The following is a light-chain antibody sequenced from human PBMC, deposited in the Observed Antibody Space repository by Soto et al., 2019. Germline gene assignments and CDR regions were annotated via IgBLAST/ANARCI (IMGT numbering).Light chain of an antibody. CDR2: TDN. J-gene: IGLJ1*01. CDR1: SSNIGRNT. V-gene: IGLV1-44*01. Sequence: QSVLTQPPSASGTPGQRVTISCSGSSSNIGRNTVNWYQQLAGMAPKVLIYTDNQRPSGVPDRFSGSKSGTSASLAISGLQSEDEADYYCVTWDESLNSRVFGIGTKVTV. CDR3: VTWDESLNSRV.